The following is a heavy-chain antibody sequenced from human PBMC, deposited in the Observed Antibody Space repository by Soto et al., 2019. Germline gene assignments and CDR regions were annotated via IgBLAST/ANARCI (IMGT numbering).Heavy chain of an antibody. CDR3: ARDPIAIPSENDY. CDR1: GYSFTTYG. D-gene: IGHD2-2*02. J-gene: IGHJ4*02. Sequence: QVLLVQSGAEVKKPGASVKVSCKASGYSFTTYGISWVRQAPGQGLEWMGWISAYNGNTDYAQNLQGRVTLTTDTSTSTGYMEMRSLRSDDTAVYYCARDPIAIPSENDYWGQGSLVTVSS. CDR2: ISAYNGNT. V-gene: IGHV1-18*01.